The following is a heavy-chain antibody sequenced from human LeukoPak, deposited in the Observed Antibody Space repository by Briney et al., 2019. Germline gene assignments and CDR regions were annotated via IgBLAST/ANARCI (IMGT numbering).Heavy chain of an antibody. J-gene: IGHJ4*02. V-gene: IGHV3-30*04. CDR1: GFTFSSYA. CDR2: ISYDGSNK. D-gene: IGHD3-10*01. CDR3: ARDGPYYGSGSYYTLFDY. Sequence: GRSLRLSCAASGFTFSSYAMHWVRQAPGKGLEWVAVISYDGSNKYYADPVKGRFTISRDNSKNTLYLQMNSLRAEDTAVYYCARDGPYYGSGSYYTLFDYWGQGTLVTVSS.